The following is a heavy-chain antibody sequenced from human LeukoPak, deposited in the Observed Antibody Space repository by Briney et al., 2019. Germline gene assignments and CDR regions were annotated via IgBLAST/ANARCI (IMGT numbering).Heavy chain of an antibody. J-gene: IGHJ4*02. D-gene: IGHD6-13*01. CDR3: ARDAGYSPSWYVIWAI. V-gene: IGHV4-39*07. CDR1: SGSISSSNYY. CDR2: IYYSGST. Sequence: SETLSLTCTVSSGSISSSNYYWGWIRQPPGKGLEWIGTIYYSGSTYYNPSLKSRVTMSIDTSKNQFSLKLRSVTAADTAVYYCARDAGYSPSWYVIWAIWGQGTLVTVSS.